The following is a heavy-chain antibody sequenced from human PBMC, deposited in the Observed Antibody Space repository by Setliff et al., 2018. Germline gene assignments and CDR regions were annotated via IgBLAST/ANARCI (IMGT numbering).Heavy chain of an antibody. CDR3: ASATLQRKFQSPRGLDV. J-gene: IGHJ6*02. CDR2: IKRDGSET. Sequence: HPGGSLRLSCGASGFSISDYWMNWVRQAPGKGLEWVANIKRDGSETYYMDSVRGRLVISRDNAKNSLYLQMRSLRVEDTALYYCASATLQRKFQSPRGLDVWGQGTTVTV. D-gene: IGHD2-15*01. V-gene: IGHV3-7*01. CDR1: GFSISDYW.